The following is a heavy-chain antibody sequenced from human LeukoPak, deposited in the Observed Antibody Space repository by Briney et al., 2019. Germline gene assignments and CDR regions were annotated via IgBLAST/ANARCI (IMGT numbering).Heavy chain of an antibody. CDR2: IRYDGSDK. Sequence: GGSLSLSCAASGFTSSSYCMHWVRQAPGKGLEWVAFIRYDGSDKFYAGSVKGRLTISRDNSKHTLCRRVNCLRPQQPSVYYCARSPTSRYFDYWGQGTLVTVSS. J-gene: IGHJ4*02. V-gene: IGHV3-30*02. D-gene: IGHD2-2*01. CDR1: GFTSSSYC. CDR3: ARSPTSRYFDY.